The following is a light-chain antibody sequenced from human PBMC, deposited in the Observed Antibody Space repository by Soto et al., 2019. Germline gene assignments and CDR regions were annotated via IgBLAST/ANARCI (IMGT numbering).Light chain of an antibody. CDR2: AAS. V-gene: IGKV1-9*01. Sequence: DIQLSQSPSFLSASVGDRVTITCRASRGISSYLAWYQQKPGKAPKLLIYAASTLQSGVPSRFIGSGSGTEFTLTITSLQPEDFATYYCQQLNSYLTFGQGTRLEIK. CDR1: RGISSY. J-gene: IGKJ5*01. CDR3: QQLNSYLT.